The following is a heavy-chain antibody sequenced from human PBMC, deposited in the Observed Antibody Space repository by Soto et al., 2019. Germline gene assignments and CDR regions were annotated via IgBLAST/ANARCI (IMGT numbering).Heavy chain of an antibody. Sequence: SETLSLTCTVSGGSISSYYWSWIRQPPGKGLEWIGYIYYSGSTNYNPSLKSRVTISVDTSKNQFSLKLSSVTAADTAVYYCARGRGYSYGPRFDYWGQGTLVTVSS. CDR2: IYYSGST. V-gene: IGHV4-59*01. CDR3: ARGRGYSYGPRFDY. D-gene: IGHD5-18*01. CDR1: GGSISSYY. J-gene: IGHJ4*02.